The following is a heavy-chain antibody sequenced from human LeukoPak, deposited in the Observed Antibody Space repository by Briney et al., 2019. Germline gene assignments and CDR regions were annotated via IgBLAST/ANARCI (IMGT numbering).Heavy chain of an antibody. CDR3: ARDPPLAYSSGWYATGSGNLDDY. J-gene: IGHJ4*02. CDR1: GYTFTSYG. Sequence: ASVKVSCKASGYTFTSYGISWVRQAPGQGLEWMGWISAYNGNTNYAQKLQGRVTMTTDTSTSTAYMELRSLRSDDTAVYYCARDPPLAYSSGWYATGSGNLDDYWGQGTLVTVSS. D-gene: IGHD6-19*01. CDR2: ISAYNGNT. V-gene: IGHV1-18*01.